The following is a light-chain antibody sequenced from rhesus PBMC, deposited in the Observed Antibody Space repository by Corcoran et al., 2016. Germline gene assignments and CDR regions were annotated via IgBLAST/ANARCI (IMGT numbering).Light chain of an antibody. Sequence: DIVMTQSPATLALSPGERATLSCRASQSVSRYLAWYKQKPGQATRLLIYGASSRATGIPARFSGRGSGTEFTLPISSLWPEDVGVYFCLQSSNWPLTFGGGTKVEIK. V-gene: IGKV3-24*04. CDR3: LQSSNWPLT. J-gene: IGKJ4*01. CDR2: GAS. CDR1: QSVSRY.